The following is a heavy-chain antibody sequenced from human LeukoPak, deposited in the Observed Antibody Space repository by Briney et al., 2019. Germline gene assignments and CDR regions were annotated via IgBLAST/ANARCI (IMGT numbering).Heavy chain of an antibody. CDR2: ISSSGSTI. V-gene: IGHV3-11*04. CDR1: GFTFSDYY. CDR3: ARAYYSGSYSHPPLH. Sequence: PGGSLRLSCAASGFTFSDYYMSWIRQAPGKGLEWVSYISSSGSTIYYADSVKGRFTISRDNAKNSLYLQMNSLRAEDTVVYYCARAYYSGSYSHPPLHWGQGTLVTVSS. J-gene: IGHJ4*02. D-gene: IGHD1-26*01.